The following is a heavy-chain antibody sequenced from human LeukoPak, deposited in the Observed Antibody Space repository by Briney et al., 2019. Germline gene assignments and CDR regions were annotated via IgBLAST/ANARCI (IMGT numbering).Heavy chain of an antibody. V-gene: IGHV3-33*01. CDR2: IWYDGSNK. CDR3: AGRPYSNGYYYYGMDV. D-gene: IGHD4-11*01. J-gene: IGHJ6*02. CDR1: GFTVSSYG. Sequence: GGSLRLSCAASGFTVSSYGMHWVRQAPGKGLEWVAVIWYDGSNKYYADSVKGRFTISRDNSKNTLYLQMNSLRAEDTAVYYCAGRPYSNGYYYYGMDVWGQGTTVTVSS.